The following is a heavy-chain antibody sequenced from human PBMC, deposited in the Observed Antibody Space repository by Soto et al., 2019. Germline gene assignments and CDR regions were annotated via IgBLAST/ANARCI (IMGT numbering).Heavy chain of an antibody. V-gene: IGHV4-59*02. CDR2: MYYGGNT. CDR3: ATARGGYATPY. Sequence: QVQLEESGPGLVKPSETLSLACSVSGASVTTYYWNWIRQPPGKRLEWIGHMYYGGNTDYNPSLKGPVSFSVDTSKNHFSLNLTSLTAAETAVYYCATARGGYATPYWGQGILVVVSS. J-gene: IGHJ4*02. D-gene: IGHD5-12*01. CDR1: GASVTTYY.